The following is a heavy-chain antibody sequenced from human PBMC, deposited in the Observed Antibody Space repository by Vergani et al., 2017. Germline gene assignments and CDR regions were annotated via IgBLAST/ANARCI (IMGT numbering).Heavy chain of an antibody. V-gene: IGHV1-46*02. CDR1: GYIFKNYY. CDR2: LNPTTGHT. Sequence: VQLVQSGAEVRKPGASVTVSCTASGYIFKNYYIHWLRQAPGQAFEWMGILNPTTGHTTSAQKFMGRVDMTRDPSTDTSTRTVQMTLSSLGSGDTAVCYFARSIVYCADATCRAYYFHHWGQETRVTVSS. CDR3: ARSIVYCADATCRAYYFHH. D-gene: IGHD2-8*02. J-gene: IGHJ1*01.